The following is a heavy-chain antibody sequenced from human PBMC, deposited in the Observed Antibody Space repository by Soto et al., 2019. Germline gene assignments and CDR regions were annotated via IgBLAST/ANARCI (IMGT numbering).Heavy chain of an antibody. CDR2: IYYSGST. V-gene: IGHV4-39*01. CDR3: ATLGTGYSSSWGVFDY. CDR1: GGSISSSSYY. D-gene: IGHD6-6*01. Sequence: QLQLQESGPGLVKPSETLSLTCTVSGGSISSSSYYWGWIRQPPGKGLEWIGSIYYSGSTYYNPSLKSRVTISVDTSKNQFSLKLSSVTAADTAVYYCATLGTGYSSSWGVFDYWGEGTLVTVSS. J-gene: IGHJ4*02.